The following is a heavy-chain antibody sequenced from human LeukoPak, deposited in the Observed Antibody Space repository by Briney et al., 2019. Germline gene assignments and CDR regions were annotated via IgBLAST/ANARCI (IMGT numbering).Heavy chain of an antibody. D-gene: IGHD3-10*01. J-gene: IGHJ4*02. V-gene: IGHV3-23*01. CDR2: ISGSGGST. CDR1: GFTFSSYA. CDR3: AKDLSLPTVWFESY. Sequence: GGSLRLSCAASGFTFSSYAMSWVRQAPGKGLEWVSAISGSGGSTYYADSVKGRFTISRDNSKNTLYLQMNSPRAEDTAVYYCAKDLSLPTVWFESYWGQGTLVTVSS.